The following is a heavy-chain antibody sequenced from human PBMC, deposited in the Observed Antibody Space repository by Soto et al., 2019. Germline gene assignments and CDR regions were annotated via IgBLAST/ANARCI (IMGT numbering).Heavy chain of an antibody. Sequence: EVQLLESGGGLVQPGGSLRLSCAASGFTFSSYAMSWVRQAPGKGLEWVSAISGSGGSTYYADSVKGRFTISRDNSKNTLYLQMNSLRAEDTAVYYCATAGGPSGSCYYGMDVWGQGTTVTVSS. CDR2: ISGSGGST. CDR1: GFTFSSYA. V-gene: IGHV3-23*01. CDR3: ATAGGPSGSCYYGMDV. D-gene: IGHD5-12*01. J-gene: IGHJ6*02.